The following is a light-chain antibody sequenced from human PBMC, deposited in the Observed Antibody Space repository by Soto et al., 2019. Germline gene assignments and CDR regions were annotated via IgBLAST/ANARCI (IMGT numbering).Light chain of an antibody. V-gene: IGKV3-20*01. CDR1: QSVSSSF. CDR2: GAS. J-gene: IGKJ1*01. Sequence: EIVLTQSPGTLSLSPGVRATLSCRASQSVSSSFLAWYQQKPGQAPRLLIYGASSRATGIPDRFSGSGSGRDFTVTISGLEPEDFEVYYCQQYDSPPWTFGQGTKVEIK. CDR3: QQYDSPPWT.